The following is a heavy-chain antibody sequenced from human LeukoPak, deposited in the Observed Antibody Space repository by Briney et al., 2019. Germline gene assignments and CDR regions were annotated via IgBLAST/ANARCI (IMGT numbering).Heavy chain of an antibody. V-gene: IGHV4-4*07. Sequence: PSETLSLTCTVSGGSISSYYWSWIRQPAWKGLEWIGRIYTSGSTNYNPSLKSRVTMSVDTSKNQFSLKLSSVTAADTAVYYCARMYSGYDWDSYYFDYWGQGTLVTGSS. J-gene: IGHJ4*02. D-gene: IGHD5-12*01. CDR1: GGSISSYY. CDR3: ARMYSGYDWDSYYFDY. CDR2: IYTSGST.